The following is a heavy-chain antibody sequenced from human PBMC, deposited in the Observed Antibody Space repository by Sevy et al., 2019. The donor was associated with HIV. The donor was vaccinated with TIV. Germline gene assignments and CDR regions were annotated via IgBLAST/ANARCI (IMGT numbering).Heavy chain of an antibody. J-gene: IGHJ6*02. CDR2: ISGSGRST. CDR1: GFTFSTYA. Sequence: GGSLRLSCAASGFTFSTYAMNWVRQAPGKGLEWVSSISGSGRSTYYADSVEGRFSISRDNSKYTLYRQRNSLRADDTAYYYCAKGYFSGGSCPMDDYYYGMDVWGQGTTVTVSS. CDR3: AKGYFSGGSCPMDDYYYGMDV. V-gene: IGHV3-23*01. D-gene: IGHD2-15*01.